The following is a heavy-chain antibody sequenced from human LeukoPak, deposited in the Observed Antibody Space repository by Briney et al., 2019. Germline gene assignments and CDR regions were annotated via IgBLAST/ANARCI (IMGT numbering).Heavy chain of an antibody. CDR3: ATDLVDVVVVPAAARTGDYYGMDV. CDR1: GYTLTELS. CDR2: FDPEDGET. J-gene: IGHJ6*02. D-gene: IGHD2-2*01. Sequence: SVKVSCKVSGYTLTELSMHWVRQAPGKGLEWMGGFDPEDGETIYAQKFQGRVTMTEDTSTDTAYMELSGLRSEDTAVYYCATDLVDVVVVPAAARTGDYYGMDVWGQGTTVTVSS. V-gene: IGHV1-24*01.